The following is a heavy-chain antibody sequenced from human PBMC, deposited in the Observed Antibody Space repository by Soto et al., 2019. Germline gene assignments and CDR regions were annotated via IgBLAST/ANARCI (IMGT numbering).Heavy chain of an antibody. V-gene: IGHV1-69*13. J-gene: IGHJ6*02. CDR3: ARNPRRLHADDQLLVPYYYYGMDV. CDR2: IIPIFGTA. CDR1: GGTFSSYA. Sequence: ASVKGSCKASGGTFSSYAISWVRQAPGQGLEWMGGIIPIFGTANYAQKFQGRVTITADESTSTAYMELSSLRSEDTAVYYCARNPRRLHADDQLLVPYYYYGMDVWGQGTTVTVSS. D-gene: IGHD2-2*01.